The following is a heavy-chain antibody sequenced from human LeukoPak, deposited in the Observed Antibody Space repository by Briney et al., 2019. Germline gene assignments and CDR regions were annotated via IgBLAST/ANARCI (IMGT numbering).Heavy chain of an antibody. CDR2: INPNSGGT. V-gene: IGHV1-2*02. CDR3: ARDFGVVPAAATLYFQH. D-gene: IGHD2-2*01. CDR1: GYTFTGYY. J-gene: IGHJ1*01. Sequence: GASVKVSCKASGYTFTGYYMHWVRQAPGQGLEWMGWINPNSGGTNYAQKFQGRVTMTRDTSISTAYMELSRLRSDNTAVYYCARDFGVVPAAATLYFQHWGQGTLVTVSS.